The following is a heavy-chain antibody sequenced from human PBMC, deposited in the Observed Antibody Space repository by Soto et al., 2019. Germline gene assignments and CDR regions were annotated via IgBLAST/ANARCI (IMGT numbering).Heavy chain of an antibody. Sequence: GSLRLSCAASGFTFSDYYMSWIRQAPGKGLEWVSYITSSSSNIYYADSVKGRFTISRDNAKNSLYLQMNSLRAEDTAVYYCARDRSYYYYGMDVWGQGTTVTVSS. CDR1: GFTFSDYY. J-gene: IGHJ6*02. CDR2: ITSSSSNI. CDR3: ARDRSYYYYGMDV. V-gene: IGHV3-11*04.